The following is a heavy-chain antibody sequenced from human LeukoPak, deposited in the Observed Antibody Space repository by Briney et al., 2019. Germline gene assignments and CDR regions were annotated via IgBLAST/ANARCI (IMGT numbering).Heavy chain of an antibody. D-gene: IGHD5-18*01. J-gene: IGHJ4*02. V-gene: IGHV5-51*01. CDR1: GYSFTSYW. CDR3: ARHEDTAMAGPDY. CDR2: IYPGDSDT. Sequence: GESLKISCKGSGYSFTSYWIGWVRQMPGKGLEWMGIIYPGDSDTRYSPSFQGQVTIPADKSISTAYLQWSSLKASDTAMYYCARHEDTAMAGPDYWGQGTLVTVSS.